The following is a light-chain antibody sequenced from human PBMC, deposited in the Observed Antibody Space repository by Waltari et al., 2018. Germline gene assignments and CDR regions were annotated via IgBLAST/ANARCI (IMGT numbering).Light chain of an antibody. V-gene: IGKV2-30*01. Sequence: DVVMTQSPVSLSVTLGQPASISCRCSESLLIHDGKTYLNWFHQSPGQSPRRLIYQVSDLDSGVPDRFSGSGSGADFTLKISRVEAEDAGLYFCMLGTRPWTFGPGTKVEIK. CDR2: QVS. J-gene: IGKJ1*01. CDR1: ESLLIHDGKTY. CDR3: MLGTRPWT.